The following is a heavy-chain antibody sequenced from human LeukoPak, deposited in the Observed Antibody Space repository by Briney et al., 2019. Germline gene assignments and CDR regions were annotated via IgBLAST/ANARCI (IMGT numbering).Heavy chain of an antibody. V-gene: IGHV5-10-1*01. CDR3: AIGYDILTGSFDY. D-gene: IGHD3-9*01. CDR2: IDPSDSYT. CDR1: GYSFTSYW. J-gene: IGHJ4*02. Sequence: GESLKISCKGSGYSFTSYWISWVRQMPGKGLEWMGRIDPSDSYTNYSPSFQGHVTISADKSICTAYLQWSSLKASDTAMYYCAIGYDILTGSFDYWGQGTLVTVSS.